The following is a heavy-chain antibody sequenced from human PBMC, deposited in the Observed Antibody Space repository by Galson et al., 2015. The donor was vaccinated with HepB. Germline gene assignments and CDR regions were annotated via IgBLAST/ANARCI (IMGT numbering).Heavy chain of an antibody. CDR3: AKDSVSGSYLPTYFDH. Sequence: SLRLSCAASGFNFKSHTMTWVRQAPGKGLQWVSSISGSGAFTYYADAVKGRSTISRDNSRNTLYLQMNSLRAEDTAVYFCAKDSVSGSYLPTYFDHWGQGALVTVSS. CDR1: GFNFKSHT. CDR2: ISGSGAFT. J-gene: IGHJ4*02. D-gene: IGHD6-19*01. V-gene: IGHV3-23*01.